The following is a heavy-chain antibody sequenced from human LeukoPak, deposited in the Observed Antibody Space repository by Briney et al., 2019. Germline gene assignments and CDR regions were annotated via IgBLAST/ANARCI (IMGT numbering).Heavy chain of an antibody. Sequence: GGSLRLSCAASGFTFSSYSMNWVRQAPGKGLEWVSSISSSSSYIYYADSVKGRFTISRDNAKNSLYLQMNSLRAEDTALYYCAKDTTGYYDSSGYYYGGRAFDIWGQGTMVTVSS. CDR3: AKDTTGYYDSSGYYYGGRAFDI. CDR1: GFTFSSYS. CDR2: ISSSSSYI. V-gene: IGHV3-21*04. J-gene: IGHJ3*02. D-gene: IGHD3-22*01.